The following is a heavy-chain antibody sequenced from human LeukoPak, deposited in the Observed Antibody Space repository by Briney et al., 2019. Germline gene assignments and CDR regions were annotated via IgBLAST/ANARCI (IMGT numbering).Heavy chain of an antibody. Sequence: SQTLSLTCTVSGGSISSGSYYWSWIRQPAGKGLEWIGRIYTSGSTNYNPSLKSRVTISVDTSKNQFSLKLSSVTAADTAVYYCARRGRRDGYNWDYWGQGTLVTVSS. D-gene: IGHD5-24*01. J-gene: IGHJ4*02. V-gene: IGHV4-61*02. CDR3: ARRGRRDGYNWDY. CDR1: GGSISSGSYY. CDR2: IYTSGST.